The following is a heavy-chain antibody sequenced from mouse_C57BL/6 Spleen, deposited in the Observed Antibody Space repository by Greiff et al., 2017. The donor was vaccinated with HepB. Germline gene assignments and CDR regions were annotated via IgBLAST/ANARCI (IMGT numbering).Heavy chain of an antibody. CDR3: AKDTTIPSYWYFDV. D-gene: IGHD1-1*01. J-gene: IGHJ1*03. V-gene: IGHV5-17*01. CDR1: GYTFSDYG. CDR2: ISSGSSTI. Sequence: EVQLVESGGGLVKPGGSLKLSCAASGYTFSDYGMHWVRQAPEKGLEWVAYISSGSSTIYYADTVKGRFTISRDNAENTLFLQVTSLRSEDTAMYYSAKDTTIPSYWYFDVWGTGTTVTV.